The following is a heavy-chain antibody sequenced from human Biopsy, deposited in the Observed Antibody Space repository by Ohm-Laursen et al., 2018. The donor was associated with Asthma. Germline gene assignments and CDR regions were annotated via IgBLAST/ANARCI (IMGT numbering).Heavy chain of an antibody. CDR1: GFVFRSHA. Sequence: SLRLSCSASGFVFRSHAMHWVRQAPGKGLEWVAVVSYDGGVAHYADSMKGRLTISRDNAKSTLYLQMNRLRTDDTAVYYCAKRRGYSDLTDFDHWGQGTLVTVSS. D-gene: IGHD3-3*01. CDR3: AKRRGYSDLTDFDH. CDR2: VSYDGGVA. V-gene: IGHV3-30*18. J-gene: IGHJ4*02.